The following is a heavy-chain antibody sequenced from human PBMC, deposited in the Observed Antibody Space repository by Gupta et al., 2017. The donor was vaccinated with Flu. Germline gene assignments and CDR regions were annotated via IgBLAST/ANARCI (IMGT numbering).Heavy chain of an antibody. CDR1: FTAYY. CDR2: INPNSGGT. V-gene: IGHV1-2*06. CDR3: ATEPAAIYGRDC. J-gene: IGHJ4*02. Sequence: FTAYYIYWVRHVPGHGLEWVGRINPNSGGTNYAQQFQGRVTVTTDTSVSTAYMELSRLRSDDTAVYYCATEPAAIYGRDCWGQGTLVTVSS. D-gene: IGHD2-2*01.